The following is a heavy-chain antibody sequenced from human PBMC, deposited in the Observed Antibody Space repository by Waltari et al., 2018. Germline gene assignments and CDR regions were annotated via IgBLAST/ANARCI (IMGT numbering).Heavy chain of an antibody. J-gene: IGHJ4*02. Sequence: QVQLQQWGAGLLKPSETLSLTCAVYGGSFSGYYWSWIRQPPGKGLEWIGEINHSGTTNGTPSLKIRVTISVDTSKNQFSRKLSSVTAADTAVYYCARRYSSGWYRPAFDYWGQGTLVTVSS. V-gene: IGHV4-34*01. D-gene: IGHD6-19*01. CDR3: ARRYSSGWYRPAFDY. CDR2: INHSGTT. CDR1: GGSFSGYY.